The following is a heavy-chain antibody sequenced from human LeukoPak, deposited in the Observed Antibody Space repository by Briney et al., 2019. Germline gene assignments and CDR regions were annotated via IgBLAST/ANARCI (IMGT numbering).Heavy chain of an antibody. D-gene: IGHD3-10*01. J-gene: IGHJ4*02. CDR3: AREYGSGSYDTR. CDR1: GGSISSSRYY. CDR2: IYYTGST. Sequence: SETLSLTCTVSGGSISSSRYYWAWIRQPPGKGLEWIGSIYYTGSTNDNPSLKSRVTISVDTSRNQFSLTLTSVTAADTAIYYCAREYGSGSYDTRWGQGTLVTVSS. V-gene: IGHV4-39*02.